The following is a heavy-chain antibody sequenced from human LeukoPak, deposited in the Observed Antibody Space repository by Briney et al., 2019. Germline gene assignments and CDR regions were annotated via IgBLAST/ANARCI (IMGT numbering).Heavy chain of an antibody. D-gene: IGHD3-10*01. CDR1: GYTFTGYY. CDR3: VGSGTMRVIDAGYY. J-gene: IGHJ4*02. V-gene: IGHV1-2*02. Sequence: ASVKVSCKASGYTFTGYYMHWVRQAPGQGLEWMGWINPNSGGTNYAQKFQGRVTMTRDTSISTAYMELSRLRSDDTAVYYCVGSGTMRVIDAGYYWGQGTLVTVSS. CDR2: INPNSGGT.